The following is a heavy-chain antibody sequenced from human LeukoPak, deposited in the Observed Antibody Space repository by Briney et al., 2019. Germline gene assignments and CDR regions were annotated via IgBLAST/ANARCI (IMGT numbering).Heavy chain of an antibody. Sequence: GGSLRLSCAAPGFTFSTYAMSWVRQAPGKGLEWVSAIGGSGGSTYYADSVKGRFTIFRDNSKNTLYLQMNSLRAEDTALYYCARARRGGRGAFDIWGQGTMVTVSS. V-gene: IGHV3-23*01. CDR2: IGGSGGST. CDR1: GFTFSTYA. J-gene: IGHJ3*02. CDR3: ARARRGGRGAFDI. D-gene: IGHD2-15*01.